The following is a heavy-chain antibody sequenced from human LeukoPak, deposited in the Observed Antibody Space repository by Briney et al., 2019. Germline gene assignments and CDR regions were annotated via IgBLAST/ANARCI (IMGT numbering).Heavy chain of an antibody. CDR2: IYYSGST. Sequence: SETLSLTCTVSGGSISSSSYYWGWIRQPPGKGLEWLGSIYYSGSTYYNPSLKSRVTISVDTSKNQFSLKLSSVTAADTAVYYCARLVPEWELREFSERDWFDPWGQGTLVTVSS. D-gene: IGHD1-26*01. CDR3: ARLVPEWELREFSERDWFDP. CDR1: GGSISSSSYY. J-gene: IGHJ5*02. V-gene: IGHV4-39*01.